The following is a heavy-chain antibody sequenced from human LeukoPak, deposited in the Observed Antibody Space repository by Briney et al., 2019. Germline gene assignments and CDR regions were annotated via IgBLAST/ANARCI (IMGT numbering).Heavy chain of an antibody. J-gene: IGHJ4*02. D-gene: IGHD5-12*01. CDR3: ASSSGYDSLLTFDY. CDR1: GGSISSGGYY. Sequence: SQTLSLTCTVSGGSISSGGYYWSWIRQPPGKGLEWIGYIYHSGSTYYNPSLKSRVTISVDRSKNQFSLKLSSVTAADTAVYYCASSSGYDSLLTFDYWGQGTLVTVSS. CDR2: IYHSGST. V-gene: IGHV4-30-2*01.